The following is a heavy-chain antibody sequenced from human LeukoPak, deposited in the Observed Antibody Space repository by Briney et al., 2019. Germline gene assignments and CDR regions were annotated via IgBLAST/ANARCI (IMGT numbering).Heavy chain of an antibody. J-gene: IGHJ4*02. D-gene: IGHD6-19*01. V-gene: IGHV4-59*08. Sequence: SETLSLTCTVSGGSISNYYWTWIRQPPGKGLEWIGYIYYTGATSYNPSLKRRVTISVDTSKNQFSLKLTSVTAADTAVYYCAKYGGSGWVIDYWGQGTLVTVSS. CDR3: AKYGGSGWVIDY. CDR1: GGSISNYY. CDR2: IYYTGAT.